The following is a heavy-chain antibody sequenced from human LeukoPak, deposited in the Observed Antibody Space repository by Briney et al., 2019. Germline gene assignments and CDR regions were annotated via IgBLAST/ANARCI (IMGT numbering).Heavy chain of an antibody. CDR2: IYHSGST. J-gene: IGHJ4*02. V-gene: IGHV4-38-2*01. CDR1: GYSISSGYY. CDR3: ARRYGSYSQNLFDY. D-gene: IGHD3-10*01. Sequence: PSETLSLTCAVSGYSISSGYYWGWIRQPPGKWLEWIGSIYHSGSTYYNPSLKSRVTISVDTSKNQFSLKLSSVTAADTAVYYCARRYGSYSQNLFDYWGQGTLVTVSS.